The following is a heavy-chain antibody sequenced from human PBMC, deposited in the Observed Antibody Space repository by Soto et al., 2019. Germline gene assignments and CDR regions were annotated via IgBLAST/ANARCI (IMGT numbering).Heavy chain of an antibody. Sequence: GGSLRLSCAASGFTFSGSAMHWVRQASGKGLKWVGRIRSQVNDYATAYAASVKGRFTISRDDSENTAYLQMNSLKIEDMAVYYCTRPGPPTTVTTYASDIWGQGTMVTVSS. CDR3: TRPGPPTTVTTYASDI. V-gene: IGHV3-73*01. CDR2: IRSQVNDYAT. J-gene: IGHJ3*02. CDR1: GFTFSGSA. D-gene: IGHD4-17*01.